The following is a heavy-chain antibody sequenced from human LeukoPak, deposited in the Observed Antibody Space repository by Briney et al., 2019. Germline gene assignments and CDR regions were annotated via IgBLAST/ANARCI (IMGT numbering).Heavy chain of an antibody. J-gene: IGHJ4*02. CDR2: IYYSGST. CDR1: GGSISSSSYY. CDR3: ARTWKPVPFDY. V-gene: IGHV4-39*01. Sequence: SETLSLTCTVSGGSISSSSYYWGWIRQPPGKGLEWIGSIYYSGSTYHNPSLKSRVTISVDTSKTQFSLKLSSVTAADTAVYYCARTWKPVPFDYWGQGTLVTVSS. D-gene: IGHD1-14*01.